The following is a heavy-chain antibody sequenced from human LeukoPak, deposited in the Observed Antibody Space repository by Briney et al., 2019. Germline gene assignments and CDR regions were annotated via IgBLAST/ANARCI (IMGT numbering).Heavy chain of an antibody. J-gene: IGHJ3*02. CDR3: ARHATNIRWAFDI. V-gene: IGHV4-59*08. D-gene: IGHD5-12*01. Sequence: PSETLSLTCTVSGGSISGWYWSWIRQPPGKGLEWIGYIYYSGSTNYNPSLKSRVTISVDTSKNQFSLKLSSVTAADTAVYYCARHATNIRWAFDIWDQGTMVTVSS. CDR1: GGSISGWY. CDR2: IYYSGST.